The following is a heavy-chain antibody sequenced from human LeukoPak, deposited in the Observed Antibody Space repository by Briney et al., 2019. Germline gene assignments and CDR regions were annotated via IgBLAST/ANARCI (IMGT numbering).Heavy chain of an antibody. Sequence: GGSLRLSCAASGFTFSSFAMSWVRQAPGKGLEWVAVISYDGSNKYYADSVKGRFTISRDNSKNTLYLQMNSLRAEDTAVYYCARDTYCSGGSCYSRFDLHWGQGTLVTVFS. J-gene: IGHJ4*02. D-gene: IGHD2-15*01. V-gene: IGHV3-30-3*01. CDR3: ARDTYCSGGSCYSRFDLH. CDR2: ISYDGSNK. CDR1: GFTFSSFA.